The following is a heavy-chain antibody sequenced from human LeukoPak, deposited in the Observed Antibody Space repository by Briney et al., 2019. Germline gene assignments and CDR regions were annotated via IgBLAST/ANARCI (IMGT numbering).Heavy chain of an antibody. CDR3: ARRRTSIAARPGWYFDL. Sequence: SETLSLTCAVYGGSFSGYYWSWIRQPPGKGLEWIGEINHSGSTNYNPSLKSRVTISVDTSKNQFSLKLSSVTAADTAVYYCARRRTSIAARPGWYFDLWGRGTLVTVSS. D-gene: IGHD6-6*01. J-gene: IGHJ2*01. V-gene: IGHV4-34*01. CDR1: GGSFSGYY. CDR2: INHSGST.